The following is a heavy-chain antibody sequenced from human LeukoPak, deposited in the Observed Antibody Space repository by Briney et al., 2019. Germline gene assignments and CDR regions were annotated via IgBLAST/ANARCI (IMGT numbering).Heavy chain of an antibody. V-gene: IGHV4-4*07. J-gene: IGHJ5*02. Sequence: SETLSLTCTVSGGSISSYYWSWIRQPAGKGLEWIGRIYTSGSTNYNPSLKSRVTISVDTSKNQFSLKLSSVTAADTAVYYCARGLGRYYGSGSYFGSPRWFDPWGQGTLVTVSS. CDR3: ARGLGRYYGSGSYFGSPRWFDP. D-gene: IGHD3-10*01. CDR1: GGSISSYY. CDR2: IYTSGST.